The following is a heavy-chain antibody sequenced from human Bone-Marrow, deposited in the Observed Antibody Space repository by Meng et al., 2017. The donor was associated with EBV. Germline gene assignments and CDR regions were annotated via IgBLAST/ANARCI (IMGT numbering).Heavy chain of an antibody. CDR3: ARPFPSWQSPRLDPFGA. CDR2: VHYTGST. Sequence: QLREPGPGQVKLSETLSLTCTFSGDSISSFYYWGWIRQPPGRGLEWIGSVHYTGSTYYSPSLKSRVTVSVDTSKNQFSLRLTSVTAADTAVYYCARPFPSWQSPRLDPFGAWGQGTLVTVSS. V-gene: IGHV4-39*01. D-gene: IGHD6-19*01. CDR1: GDSISSFYY. J-gene: IGHJ5*02.